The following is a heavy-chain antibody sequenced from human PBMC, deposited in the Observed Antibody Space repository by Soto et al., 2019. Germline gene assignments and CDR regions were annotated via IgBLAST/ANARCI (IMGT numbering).Heavy chain of an antibody. J-gene: IGHJ6*02. CDR2: LSSKGRTT. CDR3: ARDRLITVAGPLDYYYYYGMDV. Sequence: GGSLRLSCSASGFSFSGDAVHWVRQAPGKGLKNLSGLSSKGRTTYYADSVKGRFTISRDNSKNTLYLQMNSLRAEDTAVYYCARDRLITVAGPLDYYYYYGMDVWGQGTTVTVSS. V-gene: IGHV3-64*04. D-gene: IGHD6-19*01. CDR1: GFSFSGDA.